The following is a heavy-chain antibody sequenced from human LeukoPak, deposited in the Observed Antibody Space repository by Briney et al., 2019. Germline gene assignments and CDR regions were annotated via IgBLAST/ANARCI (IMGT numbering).Heavy chain of an antibody. V-gene: IGHV4-61*02. CDR1: GGSISSGSYY. CDR2: IYTSGST. J-gene: IGHJ4*02. CDR3: ARRRYTSGYLDY. D-gene: IGHD3-22*01. Sequence: SQTLSLTCTVSGGSISSGSYYWSWIRQPAGKGLEWIGRIYTSGSTNYNPSLKSRVTISVDTSKSQFSLKLTTMTAADTAVYYCARRRYTSGYLDYWGQGTLVTVSS.